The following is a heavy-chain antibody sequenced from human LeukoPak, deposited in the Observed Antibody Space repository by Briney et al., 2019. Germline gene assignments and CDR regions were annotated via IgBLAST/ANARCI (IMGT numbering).Heavy chain of an antibody. CDR3: ARLFYYDSRGYPYYFDY. D-gene: IGHD3-22*01. CDR1: GGSISSSNYY. J-gene: IGHJ4*02. CDR2: IYYSGST. V-gene: IGHV4-39*01. Sequence: SETLSLTCTVSGGSISSSNYYWGWIRQPPGKGLEWIGNIYYSGSTYYNPSLKSRVTISVYTSKNQFSLKLSSVTAADTAVYYCARLFYYDSRGYPYYFDYWGQGTLVTVSS.